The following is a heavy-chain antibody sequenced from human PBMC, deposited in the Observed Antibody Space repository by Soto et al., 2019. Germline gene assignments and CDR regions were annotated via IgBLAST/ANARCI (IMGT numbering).Heavy chain of an antibody. J-gene: IGHJ6*02. Sequence: GGSLRLSCAASGFTFSSYSMNWVRQAPGKGLEWVSSISSSSSYIYYADSVKGRFTISRDNAKNSLYLQMNSLRAEDTAVYYCARDNGDYVGPLRAYYYYGMDVWGQGTTVTVSS. CDR3: ARDNGDYVGPLRAYYYYGMDV. V-gene: IGHV3-21*01. CDR2: ISSSSSYI. D-gene: IGHD4-17*01. CDR1: GFTFSSYS.